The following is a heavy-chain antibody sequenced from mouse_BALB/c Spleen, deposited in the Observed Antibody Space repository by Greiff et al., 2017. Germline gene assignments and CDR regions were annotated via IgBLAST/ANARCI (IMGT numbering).Heavy chain of an antibody. Sequence: DVQLQESGPGLVKPSQSLSLTCTVTGYSITSDYAWNWIRQFPGNKLEWMGYISYSGSTSYNPSLKSRISITRDTSKNQFFLQLNSVTTEDTATYYCASKRDRGFAYWGQGTLVTVSA. V-gene: IGHV3-2*02. D-gene: IGHD3-3*01. CDR2: ISYSGST. CDR3: ASKRDRGFAY. J-gene: IGHJ3*01. CDR1: GYSITSDYA.